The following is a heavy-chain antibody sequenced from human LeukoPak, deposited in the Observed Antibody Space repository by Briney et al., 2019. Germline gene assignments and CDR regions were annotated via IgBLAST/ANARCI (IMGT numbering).Heavy chain of an antibody. CDR2: TYYRSKWYN. CDR3: ARDGFWDYGDYYYGMDV. D-gene: IGHD4-17*01. J-gene: IGHJ6*02. CDR1: GDSVSSNSAA. Sequence: SQTLSLTCAISGDSVSSNSAAWNWIRQSPSRGLEWLGRTYYRSKWYNDYAASVKSRITINPDTSKNQFSLQLNSVTPEDTAVYYCARDGFWDYGDYYYGMDVWGQGTTVTVSS. V-gene: IGHV6-1*01.